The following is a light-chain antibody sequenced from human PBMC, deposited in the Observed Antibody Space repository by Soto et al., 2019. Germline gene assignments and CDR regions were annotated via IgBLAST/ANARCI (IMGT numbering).Light chain of an antibody. CDR3: SSYAITSTPIYV. CDR1: SSDVGSYNY. CDR2: EVS. V-gene: IGLV2-14*01. Sequence: QSVLTQPASVSGSPGQSITISCTGTSSDVGSYNYVSWYQHHPGKAPKLMISEVSNRPSGISNRFSGSKSGNTASLTISGLQAEDVADYYCSSYAITSTPIYVFGTGTKVTVL. J-gene: IGLJ1*01.